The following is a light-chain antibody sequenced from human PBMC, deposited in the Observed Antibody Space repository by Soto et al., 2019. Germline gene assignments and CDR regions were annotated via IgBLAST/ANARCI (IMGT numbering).Light chain of an antibody. CDR3: ASKRENGRV. Sequence: QSALTQPASVSGSPGQSITISCTGTSNDVGAYKYDSWYQQHPGKAPKVMIYDVSYRPSWVSNRFSGSKSGNTAYLTISGLQAEDEAVYYCASKRENGRVFGGGTKLTVL. J-gene: IGLJ3*02. V-gene: IGLV2-14*03. CDR2: DVS. CDR1: SNDVGAYKY.